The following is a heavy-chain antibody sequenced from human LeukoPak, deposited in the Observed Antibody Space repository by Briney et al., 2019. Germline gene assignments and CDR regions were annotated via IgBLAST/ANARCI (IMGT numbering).Heavy chain of an antibody. CDR3: AKDGGRGSIYGTLFDY. J-gene: IGHJ4*02. CDR1: GNYW. D-gene: IGHD5-18*01. CDR2: INSDGSWT. Sequence: GGSLRLSCAASGNYWMHWVRQVPGKGPVWVSHINSDGSWTSYADSVKGRFTISKDNAKNTVYLQLNSLRAEDTAVYYCAKDGGRGSIYGTLFDYWGQGTLVTVSS. V-gene: IGHV3-74*01.